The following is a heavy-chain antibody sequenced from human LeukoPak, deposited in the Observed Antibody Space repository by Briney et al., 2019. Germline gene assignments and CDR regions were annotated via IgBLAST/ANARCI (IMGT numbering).Heavy chain of an antibody. CDR3: AKVMLLLDY. V-gene: IGHV3-23*01. Sequence: GGSLTLPCAASGLTFSSYAMSWVRQAPGKGLEWVSAISGSGGSTYYADSVKGRFTISRDNSKNTLYLQMNSLRAEDTAVYYCAKVMLLLDYWGQGTLVTVSS. D-gene: IGHD2-21*01. CDR1: GLTFSSYA. J-gene: IGHJ4*02. CDR2: ISGSGGST.